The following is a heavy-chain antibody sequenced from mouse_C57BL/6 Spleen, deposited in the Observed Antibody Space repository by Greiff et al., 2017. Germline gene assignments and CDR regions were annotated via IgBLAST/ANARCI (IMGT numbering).Heavy chain of an antibody. CDR2: IDPSDSYT. J-gene: IGHJ2*01. Sequence: QVQLKQSGAELVRPGTSVKLSCKASGYTFTSYWMHWVKQRPGQGLEWIGVIDPSDSYTNYNQKFKGKATLTVDTSSSTAYMQLSSLTSEDSAVYYCARDYGSSEGYYFDYWGQGTTLTVSS. V-gene: IGHV1-59*01. CDR3: ARDYGSSEGYYFDY. CDR1: GYTFTSYW. D-gene: IGHD1-1*01.